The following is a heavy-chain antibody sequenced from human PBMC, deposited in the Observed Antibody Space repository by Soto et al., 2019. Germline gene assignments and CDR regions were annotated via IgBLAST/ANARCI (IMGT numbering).Heavy chain of an antibody. D-gene: IGHD6-13*01. CDR1: GGSITGYY. J-gene: IGHJ4*02. CDR3: ARYIAATGSYYFDY. Sequence: TSETLSLTCTVSGGSITGYYWSWIRQPPGKGLEWIGFIYYSGSANYNPSLKSRVTISVDTSKNQFSLKLSSVTAADTAVYYCARYIAATGSYYFDYWGQGTLVTVSS. CDR2: IYYSGSA. V-gene: IGHV4-59*01.